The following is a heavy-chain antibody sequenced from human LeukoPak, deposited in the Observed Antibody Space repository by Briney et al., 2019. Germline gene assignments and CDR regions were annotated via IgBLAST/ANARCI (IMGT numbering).Heavy chain of an antibody. Sequence: GGSLRLSCAAPGFTFSNAWMSWVRQAPGKGLEWVGRIKSKTDGGTTDYAAPVKGRFTISRDDSKNTLYLQMNSLKTEDTAVYYCTTEYESYYGSGSYFYFDYWGQGTLVTVSS. CDR2: IKSKTDGGTT. V-gene: IGHV3-15*01. D-gene: IGHD3-10*01. CDR3: TTEYESYYGSGSYFYFDY. J-gene: IGHJ4*02. CDR1: GFTFSNAW.